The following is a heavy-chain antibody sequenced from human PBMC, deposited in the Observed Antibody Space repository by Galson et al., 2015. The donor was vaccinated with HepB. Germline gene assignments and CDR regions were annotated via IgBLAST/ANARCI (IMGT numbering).Heavy chain of an antibody. CDR1: GGSFSGYY. J-gene: IGHJ4*02. CDR3: ARTRYSSSWYGPGGPLIY. Sequence: SETLSLTCAVYGGSFSGYYWSWIRQPPGKGLEWLGEINHSGSTNYNPSLKSRVTISVDTSKNQFSLKLSSVTAADTAVYYCARTRYSSSWYGPGGPLIYWGQGTLVTVSS. D-gene: IGHD6-13*01. V-gene: IGHV4-34*01. CDR2: INHSGST.